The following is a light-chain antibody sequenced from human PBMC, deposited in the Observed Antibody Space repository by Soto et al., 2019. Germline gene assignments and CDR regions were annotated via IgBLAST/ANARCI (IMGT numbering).Light chain of an antibody. J-gene: IGLJ3*02. CDR2: EVS. Sequence: QSALTQPPSASGSPGQSVTISCTRTSIDVGGYNYVSWYQQHPGKAPKLMIYEVSKRPSGVPDRFSGSKSGNTASLTVSGLQAEDEADYYCSSYAGSNNLVFGGGTKLTVL. CDR3: SSYAGSNNLV. V-gene: IGLV2-8*01. CDR1: SIDVGGYNY.